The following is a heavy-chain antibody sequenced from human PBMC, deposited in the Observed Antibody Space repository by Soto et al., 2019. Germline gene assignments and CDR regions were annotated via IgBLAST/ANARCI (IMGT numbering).Heavy chain of an antibody. D-gene: IGHD5-18*01. J-gene: IGHJ6*02. CDR1: GYTFTGYY. CDR3: ARGKDVDTAMVTFFYYGMDV. V-gene: IGHV1-2*04. CDR2: INPNSGGT. Sequence: QVQLAQSGAEVKKPGASVKVSCKASGYTFTGYYMHWVRQAPGQGLEWMGWINPNSGGTNYAQKFQGWVTMTRDTSISTAYMELSRLRSDDTAVYYCARGKDVDTAMVTFFYYGMDVWGQGTTVTVSS.